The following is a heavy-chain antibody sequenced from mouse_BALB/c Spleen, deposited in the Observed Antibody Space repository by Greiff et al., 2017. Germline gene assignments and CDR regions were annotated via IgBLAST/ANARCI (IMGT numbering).Heavy chain of an antibody. CDR2: ISSGGSYT. CDR1: GFTFSSYA. J-gene: IGHJ3*01. CDR3: ATYGSSYLAWFAY. V-gene: IGHV5-9-4*01. Sequence: EVKLVESGGGLVKPGGSLKLSCAASGFTFSSYAMSWVRQSPEKRLEWVAEISSGGSYTYYPDTVTGRFTISRDNAKNTLYLEMSSLRSEDTAMYYCATYGSSYLAWFAYWGQGTLVTVSA. D-gene: IGHD1-1*01.